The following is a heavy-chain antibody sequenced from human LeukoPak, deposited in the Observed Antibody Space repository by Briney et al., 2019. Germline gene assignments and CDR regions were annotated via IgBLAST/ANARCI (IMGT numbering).Heavy chain of an antibody. D-gene: IGHD5-12*01. CDR1: GFTFGDYA. CDR3: AKDMGATITGGFDY. J-gene: IGHJ4*02. V-gene: IGHV3-9*01. Sequence: GGSLRLSCAASGFTFGDYAMHWVRPAPGKGLEWVSGISWNSGNIVYADSVRGRFTISRDNAKNSLYLQMSSLRAEDTALYYCAKDMGATITGGFDYWGQGTLVTVSS. CDR2: ISWNSGNI.